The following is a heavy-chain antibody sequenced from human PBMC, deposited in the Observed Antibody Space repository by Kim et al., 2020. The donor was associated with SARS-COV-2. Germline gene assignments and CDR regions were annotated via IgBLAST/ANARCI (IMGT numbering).Heavy chain of an antibody. V-gene: IGHV3-7*01. D-gene: IGHD1-26*01. CDR2: IKHDGSRV. J-gene: IGHJ4*02. Sequence: GGSLRLYCSGSGFNFSNFWMSWVRQAPGKGLEWVANIKHDGSRVFYVDSVKGRFTIFRDNAKKSVYLQMNSLRIEDTAVYFCARDEEWEPLVFDYWGQGSLVAVSS. CDR1: GFNFSNFW. CDR3: ARDEEWEPLVFDY.